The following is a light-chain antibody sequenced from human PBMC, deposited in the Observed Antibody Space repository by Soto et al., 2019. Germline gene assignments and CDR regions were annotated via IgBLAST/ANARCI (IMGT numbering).Light chain of an antibody. Sequence: EIVMTHSPATLSVSPGERATVPCRASQSVSNNLAWYQQKPGQAPRLLIYGASTRATGIPARFSGSGYGTEFTLTISSLQSEDFAVYYCQQYDYWLRTFGQGTMVDIK. V-gene: IGKV3-15*01. CDR1: QSVSNN. CDR2: GAS. CDR3: QQYDYWLRT. J-gene: IGKJ1*01.